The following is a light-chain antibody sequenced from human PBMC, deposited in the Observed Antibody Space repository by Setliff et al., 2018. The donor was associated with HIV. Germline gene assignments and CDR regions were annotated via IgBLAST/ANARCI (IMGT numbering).Light chain of an antibody. V-gene: IGLV2-11*01. CDR1: GNDVGAYDY. CDR3: CSYAGSYTFV. CDR2: DVS. Sequence: SALTQPRSVSGSRGQSVILSCTGAGNDVGAYDYVSWYQQHPGKTPKLIIYDVSKRPSGVPARFSGFKSGNTASLTIFGLQPEDEADYYCCSYAGSYTFVFGTGTKVTVL. J-gene: IGLJ1*01.